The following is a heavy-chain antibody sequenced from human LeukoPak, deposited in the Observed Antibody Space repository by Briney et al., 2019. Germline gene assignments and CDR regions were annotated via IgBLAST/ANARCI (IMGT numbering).Heavy chain of an antibody. V-gene: IGHV5-51*01. J-gene: IGHJ4*02. CDR1: GYTFTRHW. Sequence: GESLQISCKGSGYTFTRHWTGWVRQTPGKGLEWMGFIFPGGSDIRYSPSFQGQVTISADRSITTAYLQWSSLKASDTAIYYCVMYGDYVEIFDYWGQGTLVTVSS. CDR3: VMYGDYVEIFDY. CDR2: IFPGGSDI. D-gene: IGHD4-17*01.